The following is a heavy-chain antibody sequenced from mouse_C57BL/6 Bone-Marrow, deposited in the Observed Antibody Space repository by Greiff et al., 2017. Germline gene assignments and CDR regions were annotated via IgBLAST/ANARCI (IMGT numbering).Heavy chain of an antibody. CDR2: IDPETGGT. V-gene: IGHV1-15*01. CDR3: TVTTVVATGAMDY. J-gene: IGHJ4*01. D-gene: IGHD1-1*01. Sequence: VQLQQSGAELVRPGASVTLSCKASGYTFTDYEMHWVKQTPVHGLEWIGAIDPETGGTAYNQKFKGKAILTADKSSSTAYMELRSLTSEDSAVYYCTVTTVVATGAMDYWGQGASVTVSS. CDR1: GYTFTDYE.